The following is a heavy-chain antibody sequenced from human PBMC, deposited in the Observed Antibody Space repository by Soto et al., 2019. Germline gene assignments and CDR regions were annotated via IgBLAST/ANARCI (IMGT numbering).Heavy chain of an antibody. CDR1: GFTFSSYG. Sequence: PGGSLRLSCAASGFTFSSYGMHWVRQAPGKGLEYVSFISSNGGSKYYADSVKGRFTITRDNSKNSLYLQMSSLRADDTAVYYCVKDKYIDDWGQGTLVTVFS. CDR2: ISSNGGSK. V-gene: IGHV3-64D*08. J-gene: IGHJ4*02. CDR3: VKDKYIDD.